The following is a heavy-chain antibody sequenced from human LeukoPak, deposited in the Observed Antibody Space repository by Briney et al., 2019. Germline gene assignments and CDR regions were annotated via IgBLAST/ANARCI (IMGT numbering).Heavy chain of an antibody. CDR2: ISNSGGST. D-gene: IGHD6-19*01. V-gene: IGHV3-23*01. CDR1: GFTFTTYA. CDR3: AKDEMAVAIFDY. Sequence: GGSLRLSCAVSGFTFTTYAMSWVRQAPGKGLEWISAISNSGGSTYYADSVRGRFAISRDNSKNMLYLQMNSLRAEDTAVYYCAKDEMAVAIFDYWGQGTLVTVSS. J-gene: IGHJ4*02.